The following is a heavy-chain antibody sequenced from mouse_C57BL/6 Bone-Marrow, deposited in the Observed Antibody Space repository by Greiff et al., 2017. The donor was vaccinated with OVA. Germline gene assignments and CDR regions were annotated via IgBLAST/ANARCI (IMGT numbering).Heavy chain of an antibody. V-gene: IGHV3-6*01. J-gene: IGHJ3*01. CDR2: ISYDGSN. D-gene: IGHD3-2*02. CDR1: GYSITSGYY. Sequence: DVKLQESGPGLVKPSQSLSLTCSVTGYSITSGYYWNWIRQFPGNQLEWMGYISYDGSNNYNPSLKNRISITRDTSKNQFFLKLNPVTTEDTSTDYCARGGGQLRPFAYWGQGTLVTVSA. CDR3: ARGGGQLRPFAY.